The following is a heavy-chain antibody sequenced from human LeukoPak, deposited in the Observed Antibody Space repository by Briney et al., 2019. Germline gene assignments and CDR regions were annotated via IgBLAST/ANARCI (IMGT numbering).Heavy chain of an antibody. J-gene: IGHJ4*02. CDR1: GGSISSHY. Sequence: PSETLSLTCIVSGGSISSHYWSWIRQAPGKGLEYIGYIYHSGSTDYNPSLKSRVTISLDTSKNQFSLHLSSVTAADTAVYYCARRSGVLDSRDSRYYFDHWGQGTLVTVSS. V-gene: IGHV4-59*11. D-gene: IGHD3-22*01. CDR3: ARRSGVLDSRDSRYYFDH. CDR2: IYHSGST.